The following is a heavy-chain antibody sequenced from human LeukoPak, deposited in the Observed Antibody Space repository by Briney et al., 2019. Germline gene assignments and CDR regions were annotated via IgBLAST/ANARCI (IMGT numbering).Heavy chain of an antibody. J-gene: IGHJ4*02. V-gene: IGHV1-18*01. CDR1: GYTFTSYG. D-gene: IGHD2-21*02. Sequence: ASVKVSCKASGYTFTSYGISWVRQAPGQGLEWMGWISAYNGNTNYAQKFQGRVTMTRDTSISTAYMELSRLRSDDTAVYYCARDSEIVVVTATPDYWGQGTLVTVSS. CDR2: ISAYNGNT. CDR3: ARDSEIVVVTATPDY.